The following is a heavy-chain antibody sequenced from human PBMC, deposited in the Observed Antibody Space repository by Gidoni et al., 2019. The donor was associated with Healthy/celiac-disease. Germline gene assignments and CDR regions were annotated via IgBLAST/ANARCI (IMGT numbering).Heavy chain of an antibody. J-gene: IGHJ4*02. CDR1: GGSISSSSYY. V-gene: IGHV4-39*01. D-gene: IGHD2-2*02. CDR3: AQVLYGGPTPDY. Sequence: QLQLQESGPGLVKPSETLSLTCTVSGGSISSSSYYWGWIRQPPGKGLEWIGSIYYSGSTYYNPSLKSRVTISVDTSKNQFSLKLSSVTAADTAVYYCAQVLYGGPTPDYWGQGTLVTVSS. CDR2: IYYSGST.